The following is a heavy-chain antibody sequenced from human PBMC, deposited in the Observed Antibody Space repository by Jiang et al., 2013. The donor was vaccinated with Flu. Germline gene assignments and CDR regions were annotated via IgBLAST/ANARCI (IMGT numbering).Heavy chain of an antibody. J-gene: IGHJ6*02. CDR3: ARDVLRYFDWLVTYYYYGMDV. V-gene: IGHV1-2*02. CDR2: INPNSGGT. CDR1: GYTFTGYY. D-gene: IGHD3-9*01. Sequence: VQLVESGAEVKKPGASVKVSCKASGYTFTGYYMHWVRQAPGQGLEWMGWINPNSGGTNYAQKFQGRVTMTRDTSISTAYMELSRLRSDDTAVYYCARDVLRYFDWLVTYYYYGMDVWAKGPRSPSP.